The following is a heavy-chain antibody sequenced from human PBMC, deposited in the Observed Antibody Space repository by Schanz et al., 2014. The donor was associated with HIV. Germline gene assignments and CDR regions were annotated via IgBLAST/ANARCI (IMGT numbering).Heavy chain of an antibody. J-gene: IGHJ4*02. Sequence: QVQLVQSGAEVKKPGSSVKVSCKASGGTFSSSAISWVRQAPGQGLEWMGGIIPIFDTTNYAQKFQGRVTITADKSTSTVYMDLXXXRSEDTAVYYCARTYTGDWSTGADWGQGTLVTVSS. V-gene: IGHV1-69*06. CDR3: ARTYTGDWSTGAD. D-gene: IGHD2-21*02. CDR2: IIPIFDTT. CDR1: GGTFSSSA.